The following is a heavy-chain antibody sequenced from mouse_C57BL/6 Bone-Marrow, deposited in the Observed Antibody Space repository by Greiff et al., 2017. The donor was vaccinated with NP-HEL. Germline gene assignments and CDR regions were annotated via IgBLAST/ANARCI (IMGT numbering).Heavy chain of an antibody. CDR3: ARAYGNSLDY. CDR1: GYSITSGYY. V-gene: IGHV3-6*01. D-gene: IGHD2-10*02. Sequence: EVKLQESGPGLVKPSQSLSLTCSVTGYSITSGYYWNWIRRFPGNKLEWVGSISYDGSNNYSTSLKNRISITRDTPKNQLFLKLNSVTAEDTATYYCARAYGNSLDYWGQGTTLTVSS. CDR2: ISYDGSN. J-gene: IGHJ2*01.